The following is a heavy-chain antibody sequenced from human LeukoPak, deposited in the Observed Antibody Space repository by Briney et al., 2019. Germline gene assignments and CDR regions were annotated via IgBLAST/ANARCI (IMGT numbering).Heavy chain of an antibody. J-gene: IGHJ4*02. Sequence: ASVKVSCKVSGYTLTELSMHWVRQAPGQGLEWMGRINPNSGGTNYAQKLQGRVTMTTDTSTSTAYMELRSLRSDDTAVYYCARVPTLSYYYDSSGYCDYWGQGTLVTVSS. V-gene: IGHV1-2*06. CDR1: GYTLTELS. CDR3: ARVPTLSYYYDSSGYCDY. CDR2: INPNSGGT. D-gene: IGHD3-22*01.